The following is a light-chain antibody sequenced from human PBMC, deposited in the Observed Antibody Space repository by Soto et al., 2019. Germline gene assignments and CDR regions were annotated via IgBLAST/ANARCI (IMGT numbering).Light chain of an antibody. Sequence: EIVLTQSPGTLSLSPGERTTLSCRASQSVSSKYLAWYQQKPGQAPRVLIYGTSIRASGVPERFSGGGSGTDLTLAISRLEPEDVAVYYCQQYGTSLFTFGPGTKVDFK. CDR3: QQYGTSLFT. CDR1: QSVSSKY. V-gene: IGKV3-20*01. CDR2: GTS. J-gene: IGKJ3*01.